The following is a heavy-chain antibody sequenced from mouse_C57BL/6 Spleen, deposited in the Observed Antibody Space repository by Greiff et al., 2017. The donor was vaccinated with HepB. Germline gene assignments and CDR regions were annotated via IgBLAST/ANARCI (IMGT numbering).Heavy chain of an antibody. J-gene: IGHJ2*01. V-gene: IGHV3-2*02. CDR1: GYSITSGYG. D-gene: IGHD1-2*01. Sequence: VQLKESGPGLVKPSQSLSLTCTVPGYSITSGYGWNWIRQFPGNKLEWMGYISYSGSTNYNPSLKSRISITRDTSKNQFFLQLNSVTTEDTATYYYARTARIKYWGQGTTLTVSS. CDR2: ISYSGST. CDR3: ARTARIKY.